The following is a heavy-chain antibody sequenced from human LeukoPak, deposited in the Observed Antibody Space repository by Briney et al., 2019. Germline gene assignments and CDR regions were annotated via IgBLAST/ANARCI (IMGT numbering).Heavy chain of an antibody. D-gene: IGHD2-15*01. J-gene: IGHJ2*01. CDR1: GGSFSGYY. CDR2: VYHSGST. V-gene: IGHV4-34*01. CDR3: ARATYCSGGNCYKLRYFDL. Sequence: PSETLSLTCAVYGGSFSGYYWNWIRQPPGKGLEWIGEVYHSGSTNYNPSLKCRVTISVDTSKNQFSLRLSSVTAADTAVYYCARATYCSGGNCYKLRYFDLWGRGTLVTVSS.